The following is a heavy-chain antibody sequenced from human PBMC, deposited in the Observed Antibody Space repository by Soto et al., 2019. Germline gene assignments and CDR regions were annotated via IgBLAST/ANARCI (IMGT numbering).Heavy chain of an antibody. CDR3: AREAGTWHLPLNWFDP. D-gene: IGHD6-19*01. V-gene: IGHV3-74*01. J-gene: IGHJ5*02. Sequence: PGGSLRLSCAAPGFTFRSYWMQWVRQAPGKGLVWVSWINSDGSSTSYADSVKGRFTISRDNAKNTLYLQMNSLRDEDTAVYYCAREAGTWHLPLNWFDPWGQGT. CDR1: GFTFRSYW. CDR2: INSDGSST.